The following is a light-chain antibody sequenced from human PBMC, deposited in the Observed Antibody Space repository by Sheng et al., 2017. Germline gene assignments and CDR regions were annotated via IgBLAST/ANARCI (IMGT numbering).Light chain of an antibody. V-gene: IGKV3-15*01. CDR3: QHYDKWPLP. CDR2: GAS. Sequence: EIVMTQSPATLSVSPGERATLSCRASQSVNSKLAWYQQKPGQAPRLLIYGASTRATGIHSQVSGSXSGTEFTLTISSLQSEDFAVYYCQHYDKWPLPFGGGTKVEIK. CDR1: QSVNSK. J-gene: IGKJ4*01.